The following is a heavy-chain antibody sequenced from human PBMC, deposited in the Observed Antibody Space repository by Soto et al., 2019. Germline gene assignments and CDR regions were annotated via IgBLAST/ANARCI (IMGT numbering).Heavy chain of an antibody. V-gene: IGHV1-69*13. CDR3: ARDRLYIAATEDYYYGMDV. CDR1: GGTFSSYA. D-gene: IGHD6-6*01. Sequence: SVKVSCKASGGTFSSYAISWVRQAPGQGLEWMGGIIPIFGTANYAQKFQGRVTITADESTSTAYMELSSLRSEDTAVYYCARDRLYIAATEDYYYGMDVWGQGTTVTVSS. CDR2: IIPIFGTA. J-gene: IGHJ6*02.